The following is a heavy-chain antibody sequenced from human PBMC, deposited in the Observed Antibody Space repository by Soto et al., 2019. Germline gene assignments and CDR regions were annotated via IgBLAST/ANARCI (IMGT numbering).Heavy chain of an antibody. D-gene: IGHD5-12*01. CDR1: GDTLTSYD. CDR3: ARGGSGYAIYYYYYYYMDV. J-gene: IGHJ6*03. Sequence: GASVEVSCKASGDTLTSYDSNWVRQATGQGLEWMGWMNPNSGNTGYAQKFQGRVTMTRNTSISTAYMELSSLRSEDTAVYYCARGGSGYAIYYYYYYYMDVWGKGTTVTVSS. CDR2: MNPNSGNT. V-gene: IGHV1-8*01.